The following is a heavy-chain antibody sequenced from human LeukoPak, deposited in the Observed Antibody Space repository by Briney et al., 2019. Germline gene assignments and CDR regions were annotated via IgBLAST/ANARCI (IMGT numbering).Heavy chain of an antibody. CDR2: INPSGGST. J-gene: IGHJ5*02. Sequence: GASVKVSCKASGYTFTSYYMHWVRRAPGQGLEWMGIINPSGGSTSYAQKFQGRVTMTRDMSTSTVYMELSSMRSEDTAVYYCARDLRYDFWSDYLSWFDPWGQGTLVTVSS. D-gene: IGHD3-3*01. CDR3: ARDLRYDFWSDYLSWFDP. V-gene: IGHV1-46*01. CDR1: GYTFTSYY.